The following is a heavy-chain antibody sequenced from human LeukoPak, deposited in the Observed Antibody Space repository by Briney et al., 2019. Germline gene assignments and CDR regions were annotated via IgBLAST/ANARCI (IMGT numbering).Heavy chain of an antibody. Sequence: SQTLSLTCAISGDSVSSNSATWNWIRHAPSRGLESLGRTYYRSKWYSDYAVSVKSRITINADTSKNQFSLQLNSVTPEDTAVYSCTRGWNWFDPWGQGTLVTVSS. CDR3: TRGWNWFDP. CDR1: GDSVSSNSAT. D-gene: IGHD5-24*01. J-gene: IGHJ5*02. CDR2: TYYRSKWYS. V-gene: IGHV6-1*01.